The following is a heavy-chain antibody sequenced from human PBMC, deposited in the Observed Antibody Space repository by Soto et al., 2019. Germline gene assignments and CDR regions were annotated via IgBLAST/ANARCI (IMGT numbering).Heavy chain of an antibody. V-gene: IGHV4-34*01. CDR3: ARRLKWLRTFDY. CDR1: GGSLSGYY. J-gene: IGHJ4*02. CDR2: INHSGST. Sequence: QVQLQQWGAGLLKPSETLSLTCAVYGGSLSGYYWSWIRQPPGKGLEWIGEINHSGSTNYNPSLKSRVTISVDTSKNQFSLKLSSVTAADTAVYYCARRLKWLRTFDYWGQGTLVTVSS. D-gene: IGHD5-12*01.